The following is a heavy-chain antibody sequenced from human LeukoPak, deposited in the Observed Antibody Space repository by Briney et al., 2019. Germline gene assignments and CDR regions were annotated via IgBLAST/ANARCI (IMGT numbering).Heavy chain of an antibody. CDR1: GDSISGSTNY. Sequence: SETLSLTCTVSGDSISGSTNYWGWIRQPPGKGLEWIGRIDQSGDTYYKLSLKSRVTISVDTSKNQFSLKLSSVTAADTALYYCARLIRTGDQGRAYSDYWGQGTLVTVSS. J-gene: IGHJ4*02. CDR3: ARLIRTGDQGRAYSDY. V-gene: IGHV4-39*01. CDR2: IDQSGDT. D-gene: IGHD7-27*01.